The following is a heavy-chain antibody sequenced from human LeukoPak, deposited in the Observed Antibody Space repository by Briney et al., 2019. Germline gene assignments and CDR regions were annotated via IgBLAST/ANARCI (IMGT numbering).Heavy chain of an antibody. D-gene: IGHD3-22*01. J-gene: IGHJ6*03. CDR1: GGSVINYY. V-gene: IGHV4-4*07. CDR2: IYVTGSP. Sequence: SETLSLTCTVSGGSVINYYLSWIRQPAGTGLEWVGRIYVTGSPIYNPSLQSRLSMSVDTSKNQFSLRLTSVTAADTAVYYCARLKYYDSTGYSPGYYMDVWGKGITVTVSS. CDR3: ARLKYYDSTGYSPGYYMDV.